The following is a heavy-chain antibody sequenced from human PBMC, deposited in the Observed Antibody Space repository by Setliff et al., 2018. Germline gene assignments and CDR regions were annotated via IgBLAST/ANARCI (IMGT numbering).Heavy chain of an antibody. CDR1: GFSFGAFT. CDR2: IIQSGAT. D-gene: IGHD1-1*01. V-gene: IGHV3-23*01. J-gene: IGHJ6*03. CDR3: EAAMEEISSYFYMDV. Sequence: GGSLRLSCETSGFSFGAFTMNWVRQAPGKGLEWVSGIIQSGATFYADSVKGRFTISRDNSKSSVFLHINSVTAEDTAIYYCEAAMEEISSYFYMDVWGKGTTVTVSS.